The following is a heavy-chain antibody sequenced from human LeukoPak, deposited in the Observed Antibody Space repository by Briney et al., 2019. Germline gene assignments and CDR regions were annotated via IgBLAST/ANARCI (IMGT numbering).Heavy chain of an antibody. Sequence: GGSLRLSCAASGFTFSSYAMSWVRQAPGKGLEWVSAISGSGGSTYYTDSVKGRFTISRDNSKNTLYLQMNSLRAEDRTVYYCAKDVLVRGYSGYDWDYWGQGTLVTVSS. J-gene: IGHJ4*02. CDR2: ISGSGGST. CDR3: AKDVLVRGYSGYDWDY. CDR1: GFTFSSYA. D-gene: IGHD5-12*01. V-gene: IGHV3-23*01.